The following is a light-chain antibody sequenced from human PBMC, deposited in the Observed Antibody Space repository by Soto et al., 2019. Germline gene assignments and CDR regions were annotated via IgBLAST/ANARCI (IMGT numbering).Light chain of an antibody. Sequence: SVLTQPSSVSRSPGQSITISCTGTSSDVGGYDFVSWYQHHPGKAPRLMIYDVSHRPSGVSDRFSASKSGNTASLTISGLLAEDEADYYCSSSTSISTYVFGTGTKVTV. J-gene: IGLJ1*01. CDR3: SSSTSISTYV. CDR1: SSDVGGYDF. V-gene: IGLV2-14*03. CDR2: DVS.